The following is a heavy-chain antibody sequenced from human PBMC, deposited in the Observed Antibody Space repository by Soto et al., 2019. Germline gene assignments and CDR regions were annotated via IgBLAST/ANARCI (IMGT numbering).Heavy chain of an antibody. CDR3: ARGGWYSSSWYGWFDP. CDR1: GGTFSSYA. D-gene: IGHD6-13*01. CDR2: IIPIFGTA. V-gene: IGHV1-69*01. J-gene: IGHJ5*02. Sequence: QVQLVQSGAEVKKPGSSVKVSCKASGGTFSSYAISWVRQAPGQGLEWMGGIIPIFGTANYAQKLEGRVTITAEESTRTAYMELSRVRSEDTGVYYCARGGWYSSSWYGWFDPWGQGTLVTVS.